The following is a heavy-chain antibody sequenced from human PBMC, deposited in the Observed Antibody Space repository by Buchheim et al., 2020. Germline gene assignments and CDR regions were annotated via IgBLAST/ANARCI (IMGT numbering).Heavy chain of an antibody. Sequence: QVQLQESDPGLVKPSETLSLTCTVSGGSISSYYWSWIRQPPGKGLEWIGYIYYSGSTNYNPSLKSRVTISVDTSKNQFSLKLSSVTAADTAVYYCARKIGYCGGDCFDYGMDVWGQGTT. CDR3: ARKIGYCGGDCFDYGMDV. J-gene: IGHJ6*02. CDR1: GGSISSYY. CDR2: IYYSGST. D-gene: IGHD2-21*02. V-gene: IGHV4-59*01.